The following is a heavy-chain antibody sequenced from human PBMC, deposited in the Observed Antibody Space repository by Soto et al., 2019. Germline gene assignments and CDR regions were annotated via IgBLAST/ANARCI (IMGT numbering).Heavy chain of an antibody. V-gene: IGHV1-8*01. CDR2: MNPNSGNT. CDR1: GYTFTSYD. Sequence: ASVKVSCKASGYTFTSYDINWVRQATGQGLEWMGWMNPNSGNTGYAQKFQGRVTMTRNTSISTAYMELSSLRSEDTAVYYCARASGFGELFYYYYGMDVWGQGTTVTVSS. CDR3: ARASGFGELFYYYYGMDV. J-gene: IGHJ6*02. D-gene: IGHD3-10*01.